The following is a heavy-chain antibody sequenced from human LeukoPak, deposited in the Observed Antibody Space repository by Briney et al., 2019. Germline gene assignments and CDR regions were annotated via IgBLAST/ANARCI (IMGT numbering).Heavy chain of an antibody. CDR3: ASDILTGYWDAFDI. CDR2: IYYIGST. D-gene: IGHD3-9*01. CDR1: GGSISSYY. V-gene: IGHV4-59*01. Sequence: PSETLSLTCTVSGGSISSYYWSWIRHPPGKGREWRGYIYYIGSTNYNPYLKSRVTISVDTSKNQFSLKLSSVTGADTAVYYCASDILTGYWDAFDIWGQGTMVTVSS. J-gene: IGHJ3*02.